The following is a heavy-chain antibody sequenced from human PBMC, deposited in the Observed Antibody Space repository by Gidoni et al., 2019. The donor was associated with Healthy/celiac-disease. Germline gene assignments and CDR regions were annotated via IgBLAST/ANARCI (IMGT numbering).Heavy chain of an antibody. CDR1: VWSSSGYY. V-gene: IGHV4-34*01. D-gene: IGHD3-3*01. CDR2: INHSGSI. J-gene: IGHJ6*02. Sequence: QVQLQQWGARLLQPSETLSLTCAVSVWSSSGYYWSRSRQPAGKGLEWIGEINHSGSIHDNPALKRRVTISVDTSKNQFSLKLSSVTAADTAVYYCARGRGGFWSGYYRNYGMDVWGQGTTVTVSS. CDR3: ARGRGGFWSGYYRNYGMDV.